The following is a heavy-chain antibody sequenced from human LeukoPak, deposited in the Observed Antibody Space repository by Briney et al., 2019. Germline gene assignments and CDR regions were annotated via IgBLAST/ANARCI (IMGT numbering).Heavy chain of an antibody. D-gene: IGHD1-26*01. CDR2: IYYSGST. CDR1: GGSISSSSYY. Sequence: PSETLSLTCTVSGGSISSSSYYWGWIRQPPGKGLEWIGSIYYSGSTYYNPSLKSRVTISVDTSKNQFSLKLSSVTAADTAVYYCARGRVGAGYYFDYWGQGTLVTVSS. V-gene: IGHV4-39*07. CDR3: ARGRVGAGYYFDY. J-gene: IGHJ4*02.